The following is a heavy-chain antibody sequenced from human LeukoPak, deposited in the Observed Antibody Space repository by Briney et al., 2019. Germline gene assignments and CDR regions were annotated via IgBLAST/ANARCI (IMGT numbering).Heavy chain of an antibody. CDR2: IYNTGST. CDR1: GVSISRSSYY. V-gene: IGHV4-39*07. CDR3: FRGGYTDKFDF. D-gene: IGHD3-10*01. J-gene: IGHJ4*02. Sequence: SETLSLTXAVSGVSISRSSYYWGWIRQPPGKGLEWIGCIYNTGSTYQSPSLKSRVTISVDTSKNQFSLKLTSVTAADTAVYYCFRGGYTDKFDFWGRGTLVTVSS.